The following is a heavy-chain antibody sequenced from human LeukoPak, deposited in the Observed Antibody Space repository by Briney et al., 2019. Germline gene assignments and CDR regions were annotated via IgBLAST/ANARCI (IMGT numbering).Heavy chain of an antibody. CDR2: IYYSGST. Sequence: SETLSLTCTVSGGSISSYYWSWIRQPPGKGLEWIGYIYYSGSTNYNPSLKSRVTISVDTSKNQFSLKLSSVTAADTAVYYCARSNVGSGWFPFDYWGQGTLVTVSS. V-gene: IGHV4-59*01. CDR3: ARSNVGSGWFPFDY. CDR1: GGSISSYY. D-gene: IGHD6-19*01. J-gene: IGHJ4*02.